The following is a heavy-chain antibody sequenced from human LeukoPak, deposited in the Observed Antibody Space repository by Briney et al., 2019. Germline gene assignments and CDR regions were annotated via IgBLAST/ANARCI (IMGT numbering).Heavy chain of an antibody. V-gene: IGHV3-23*01. D-gene: IGHD1-26*01. CDR3: AKGDSGSYRGAFDI. Sequence: GGSLRLSCAASGLTFSSYGMSWVRQAPGKGLEWVSAISGSGGSTYYADSVKGRFTISRDNSKNTLYLQMNSLRAEDTAVYYCAKGDSGSYRGAFDIWGQGTRVIVSS. CDR1: GLTFSSYG. CDR2: ISGSGGST. J-gene: IGHJ3*02.